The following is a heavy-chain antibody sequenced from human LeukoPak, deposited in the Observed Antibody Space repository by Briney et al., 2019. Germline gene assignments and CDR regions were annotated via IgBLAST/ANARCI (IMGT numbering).Heavy chain of an antibody. J-gene: IGHJ4*02. D-gene: IGHD3-22*01. CDR3: ARWTHSSGYYYFDY. V-gene: IGHV4-61*02. CDR1: GGSISSGDYY. Sequence: SETLSLTCTVSGGSISSGDYYWSWIRQPAGKGLEWIGRIYTSGSTNYNPSLKSRVTMSVGTSKNQFSLKLSSVTAADTAVYYCARWTHSSGYYYFDYWGQGTLVTVSS. CDR2: IYTSGST.